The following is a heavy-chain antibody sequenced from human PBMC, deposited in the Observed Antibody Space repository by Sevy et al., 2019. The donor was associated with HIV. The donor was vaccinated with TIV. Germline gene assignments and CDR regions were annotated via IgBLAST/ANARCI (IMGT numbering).Heavy chain of an antibody. D-gene: IGHD2-15*01. Sequence: GGSLRLSCAASGFTFSSYAMHWVRQAPGKGLEWVAVISYDGSNKYYANSVKGRFTISRDNSKNTLYLQMNSLRAEDTAVYYCAREGPDDCSGGSCWSYYYYYMDVWGKGTTVTVSS. CDR1: GFTFSSYA. V-gene: IGHV3-30-3*01. J-gene: IGHJ6*03. CDR3: AREGPDDCSGGSCWSYYYYYMDV. CDR2: ISYDGSNK.